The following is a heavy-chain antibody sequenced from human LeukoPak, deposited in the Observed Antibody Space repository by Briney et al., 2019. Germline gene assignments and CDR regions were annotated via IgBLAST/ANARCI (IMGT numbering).Heavy chain of an antibody. CDR2: ISGSGGST. CDR3: AKSGGIAVAGSDAFDI. D-gene: IGHD6-19*01. J-gene: IGHJ3*02. CDR1: GFTFSSYA. V-gene: IGHV3-23*01. Sequence: TGGSLRLSCAASGFTFSSYAMSWVRQAPGKGLEWVSAISGSGGSTYYADSVKGRFTISRDNSKNTLYLQMNSLRAEDTAVYYCAKSGGIAVAGSDAFDIWGQGTMVTVSS.